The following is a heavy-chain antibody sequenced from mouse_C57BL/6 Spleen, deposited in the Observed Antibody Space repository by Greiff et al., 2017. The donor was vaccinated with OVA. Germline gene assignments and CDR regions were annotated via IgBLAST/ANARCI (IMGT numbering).Heavy chain of an antibody. CDR3: ARSLVPFAY. Sequence: VQLVESGAELARPGASVKLSCKASGYTFTSYGISWVKQRTGQGLEWIGEIYPRSGNTYYNEKFKGKATLTADKSSSTAYMELRSLTSEDSAVYFCARSLVPFAYWGQGTLVTVSA. CDR2: IYPRSGNT. V-gene: IGHV1-81*01. CDR1: GYTFTSYG. J-gene: IGHJ3*01.